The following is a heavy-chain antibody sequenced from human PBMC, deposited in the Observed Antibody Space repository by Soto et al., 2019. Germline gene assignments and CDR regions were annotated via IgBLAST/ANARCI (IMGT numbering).Heavy chain of an antibody. CDR2: IYYSGST. V-gene: IGHV4-31*03. CDR3: ARSGYGSGSYPVLS. CDR1: GGSISSGGYY. Sequence: PSETLSLTCTVSGGSISSGGYYGSWIRQHPGKGLEWIGYIYYSGSTYYNPSLKSRVTISVDRSKNQFSLKLSSVTAADTAVYYCARSGYGSGSYPVLSWGQGTLVTAPQ. D-gene: IGHD3-10*01. J-gene: IGHJ5*02.